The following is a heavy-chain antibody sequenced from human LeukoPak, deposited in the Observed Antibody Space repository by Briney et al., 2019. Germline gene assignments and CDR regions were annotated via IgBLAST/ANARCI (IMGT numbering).Heavy chain of an antibody. J-gene: IGHJ6*03. CDR3: ARDLRFGGYYYYYMDV. D-gene: IGHD3-10*01. CDR1: GYTFTGYY. Sequence: ASVKVSCKASGYTFTGYYMHWVRQAPGQGLEWMGRINPNSGGTNYAQKFQGRVTMTRDTSISTAYMELSRLRSDDTAVYYCARDLRFGGYYYYYMDVWGKRTTVTVSS. CDR2: INPNSGGT. V-gene: IGHV1-2*06.